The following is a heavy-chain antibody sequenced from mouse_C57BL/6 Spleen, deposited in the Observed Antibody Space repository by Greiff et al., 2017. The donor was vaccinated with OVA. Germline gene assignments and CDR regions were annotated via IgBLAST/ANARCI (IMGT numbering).Heavy chain of an antibody. CDR2: IWSGGSA. J-gene: IGHJ4*01. CDR1: GFSLTSYG. V-gene: IGHV2-2*01. CDR3: ARTCGSSAYAMDY. Sequence: QVQLKESGPGLVQPSQSLSITCTVSGFSLTSYGVHWVRQSPGKGLEWLGVIWSGGSADYNAAFISRLSISTDNSKSQVFFKMHSLQADDTAIYYCARTCGSSAYAMDYWGQGTSVTVSS. D-gene: IGHD1-1*01.